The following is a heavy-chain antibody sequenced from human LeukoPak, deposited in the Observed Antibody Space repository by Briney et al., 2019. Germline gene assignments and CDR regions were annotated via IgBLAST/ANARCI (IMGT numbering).Heavy chain of an antibody. D-gene: IGHD3-10*01. CDR1: GFTFSSYS. J-gene: IGHJ4*02. CDR3: AKDQRITMVRGVMVPGD. V-gene: IGHV3-21*01. CDR2: ISSSSSYI. Sequence: PGGSLRLSCAASGFTFSSYSMNWVRQAPGKGLEWVSSISSSSSYIYYADSVKGRFTISRDNSKNTLYLQMNSLRAEDTAAYYCAKDQRITMVRGVMVPGDWGQGTLVTVSS.